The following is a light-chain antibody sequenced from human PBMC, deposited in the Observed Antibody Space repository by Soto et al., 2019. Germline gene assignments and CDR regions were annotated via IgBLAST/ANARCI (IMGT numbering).Light chain of an antibody. Sequence: EIVMTQSPATLSVSPGDRATLSCRASQSVSSNLAWYQQKPGQAPRLLIYGASTRATGIPARFSGSGSGTEFTLTISSLQSEDFAIHFCQQYNNWPPDRTFGQGTKVEIK. CDR1: QSVSSN. V-gene: IGKV3-15*01. J-gene: IGKJ1*01. CDR2: GAS. CDR3: QQYNNWPPDRT.